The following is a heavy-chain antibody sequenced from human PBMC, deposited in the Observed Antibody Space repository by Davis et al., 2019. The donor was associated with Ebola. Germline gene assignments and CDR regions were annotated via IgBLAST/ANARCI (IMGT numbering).Heavy chain of an antibody. D-gene: IGHD3-22*01. Sequence: MPSETLSLTCTVSGGSVSSGSYYWSWIRQPPGKGLEWLGYTYYSGSTNYNPSLKSRVTISVDTSKNQFSLKLSSVTAADTAVYYCAGVGSSGWIYWFFDLWGRGTLVTVSS. V-gene: IGHV4-61*01. CDR3: AGVGSSGWIYWFFDL. CDR1: GGSVSSGSYY. J-gene: IGHJ2*01. CDR2: TYYSGST.